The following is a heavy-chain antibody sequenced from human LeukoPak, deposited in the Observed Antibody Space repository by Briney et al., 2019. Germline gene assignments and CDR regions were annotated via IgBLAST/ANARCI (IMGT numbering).Heavy chain of an antibody. Sequence: ASVKVSCKASGYTFTCYGISWVRQAPGQGLEWMGWISAYNGNTNYAQKLQGRVTMTTDTSTSTAYMELRSLRSDDTAVYYCARDQDYGDSLDYWGQGTLVTVSS. CDR1: GYTFTCYG. J-gene: IGHJ4*02. CDR3: ARDQDYGDSLDY. V-gene: IGHV1-18*01. D-gene: IGHD4-17*01. CDR2: ISAYNGNT.